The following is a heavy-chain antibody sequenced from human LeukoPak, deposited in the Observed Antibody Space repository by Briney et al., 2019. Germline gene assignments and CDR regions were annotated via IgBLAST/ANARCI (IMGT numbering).Heavy chain of an antibody. D-gene: IGHD3-16*02. CDR1: GFTFSSYG. V-gene: IGHV3-33*01. J-gene: IGHJ4*02. CDR3: ARDPLNPEYYFDY. CDR2: IWYDGSNK. Sequence: GGSLRLSCAASGFTFSSYGMHWVRQAPGKGLEGVAVIWYDGSNKYYADSVKGRFTISRDNSKNTLYLQMNSLRAEDTAVYYCARDPLNPEYYFDYWGQGTLVTVSS.